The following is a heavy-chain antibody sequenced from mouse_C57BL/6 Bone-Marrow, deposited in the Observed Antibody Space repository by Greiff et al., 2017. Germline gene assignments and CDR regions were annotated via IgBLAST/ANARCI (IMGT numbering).Heavy chain of an antibody. D-gene: IGHD1-1*01. V-gene: IGHV5-6*01. CDR3: ARQGHYCGSHWFAY. CDR1: GFTFSSYG. Sequence: EVQLQESGGDLVKPGGSLKLSCAASGFTFSSYGMSWVRQTPDKRLEWVATISSGGSYTYYPDSMKGRYTISRDNAKNTQYLQMSSLKSEDTAMYYCARQGHYCGSHWFAYWGQGTLVTVSA. CDR2: ISSGGSYT. J-gene: IGHJ3*01.